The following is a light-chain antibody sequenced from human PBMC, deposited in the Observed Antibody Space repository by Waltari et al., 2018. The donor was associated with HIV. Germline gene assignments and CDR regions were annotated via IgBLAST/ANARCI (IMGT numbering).Light chain of an antibody. CDR3: QQSHEPPLT. Sequence: IQVTQSPSSLSAYTGDTVIITCRASQHIRNDLNWYLYKPGTSPRLLIYSASGLQSGVPSRVTASGSGTEFNFTISGLQSEDCATYYCQQSHEPPLTFGGGTKVEIK. CDR2: SAS. J-gene: IGKJ4*01. CDR1: QHIRND. V-gene: IGKV1-39*01.